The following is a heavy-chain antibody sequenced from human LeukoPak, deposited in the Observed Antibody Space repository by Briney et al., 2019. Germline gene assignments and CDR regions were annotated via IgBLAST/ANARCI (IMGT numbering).Heavy chain of an antibody. V-gene: IGHV4-39*07. Sequence: SETLSLTCTVSGGSISSSSYYWGWIRQPPGKGLEWIGSIYYSGSTYYNPSLKSRVTISVDTSKNQFSLKLSSVTAADTAVYYCARDRAIAVGAFDIWGQGTMVTVSS. CDR3: ARDRAIAVGAFDI. CDR1: GGSISSSSYY. CDR2: IYYSGST. D-gene: IGHD6-19*01. J-gene: IGHJ3*02.